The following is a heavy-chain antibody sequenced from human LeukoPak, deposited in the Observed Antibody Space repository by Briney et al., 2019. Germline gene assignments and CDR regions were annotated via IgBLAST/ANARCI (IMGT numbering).Heavy chain of an antibody. V-gene: IGHV3-30*02. CDR1: GFTFSSYG. J-gene: IGHJ6*03. CDR2: IRYDGSNK. CDR3: AKAQRYSYGAGYYYMDV. D-gene: IGHD5-18*01. Sequence: GGSLRLSCAASGFTFSSYGMHWVRQAPGKGLEWVAFIRYDGSNKYYADSVKGRFTISRDNSKNTLYLQMNSLRAEDTAVYYCAKAQRYSYGAGYYYMDVWGKGTTVTISS.